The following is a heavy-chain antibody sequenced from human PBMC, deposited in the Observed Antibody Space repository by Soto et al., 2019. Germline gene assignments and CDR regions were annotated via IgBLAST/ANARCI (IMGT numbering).Heavy chain of an antibody. Sequence: QVQLEQSGAEVKKPGSSVKVSCKASGGTLSDHGVAWLRQAPGQGLEWMGGTIPVFNTAKYAQKFQGRVTVTADTFTNIAYMELSRLRAEDTAFYFCARGVYGSGNYYTGPSAFDIWGQGTMVIVSS. V-gene: IGHV1-69*06. CDR3: ARGVYGSGNYYTGPSAFDI. J-gene: IGHJ3*02. CDR1: GGTLSDHG. CDR2: TIPVFNTA. D-gene: IGHD3-10*01.